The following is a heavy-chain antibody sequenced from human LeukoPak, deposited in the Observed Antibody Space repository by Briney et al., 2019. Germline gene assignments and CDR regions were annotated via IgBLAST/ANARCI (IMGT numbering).Heavy chain of an antibody. V-gene: IGHV3-23*01. D-gene: IGHD3-10*01. Sequence: GGSLRLSCAASGFTFSNFAMSWVRQAPGKGLEWVSAISGSGGSTYYADSVEGRFTISRDNSKNTLYLQMNSLRAEDTAVYYCAKKVPGSGSYSIGFDYWGQGALITVSS. CDR3: AKKVPGSGSYSIGFDY. CDR2: ISGSGGST. CDR1: GFTFSNFA. J-gene: IGHJ4*02.